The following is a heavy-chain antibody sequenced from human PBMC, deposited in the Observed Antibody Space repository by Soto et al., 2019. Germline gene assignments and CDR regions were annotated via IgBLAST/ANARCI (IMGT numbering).Heavy chain of an antibody. CDR2: IIPIFGTT. CDR3: ARGRAGAAVAGTGFDY. D-gene: IGHD6-19*01. CDR1: GGTFSRYA. Sequence: RASVKVSCKASGGTFSRYAINWVRQAPGQGLEWMGGIIPIFGTTNYAQKFQGRVTITADESTSTGNMELSSLRSEDTAVYYCARGRAGAAVAGTGFDYWGQGTLVTVSS. J-gene: IGHJ4*02. V-gene: IGHV1-69*13.